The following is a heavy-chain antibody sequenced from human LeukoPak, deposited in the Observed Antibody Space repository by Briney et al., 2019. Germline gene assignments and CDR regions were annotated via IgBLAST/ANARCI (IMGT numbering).Heavy chain of an antibody. J-gene: IGHJ2*01. CDR1: GDSIISGYY. D-gene: IGHD7-27*01. CDR3: ARQTGDLHLFDL. V-gene: IGHV4-38-2*01. CDR2: IFHSGNT. Sequence: SETLSLTCSVSGDSIISGYYWGWIRQPPGKGLEWIGSIFHSGNTYSNPSLKSRVAISVDTSKNQFSLKLTSVTAADSAVYYCARQTGDLHLFDLWGRGTLVTVSS.